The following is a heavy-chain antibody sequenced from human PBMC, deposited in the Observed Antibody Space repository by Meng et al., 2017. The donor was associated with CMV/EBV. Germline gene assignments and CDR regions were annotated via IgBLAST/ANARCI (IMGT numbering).Heavy chain of an antibody. CDR3: ASLYCSSTSCYNDY. Sequence: ESLKISCTVSGGSVSSGSYYWSWIRQPPGKGLEWIGYIYYSGSTNYNPSLKSRVTISVDTSKNQFSLKLSSVTAADTAAYYCASLYCSSTSCYNDYWGQGTLVTVSS. D-gene: IGHD2-2*02. CDR1: GGSVSSGSYY. V-gene: IGHV4-61*01. J-gene: IGHJ4*02. CDR2: IYYSGST.